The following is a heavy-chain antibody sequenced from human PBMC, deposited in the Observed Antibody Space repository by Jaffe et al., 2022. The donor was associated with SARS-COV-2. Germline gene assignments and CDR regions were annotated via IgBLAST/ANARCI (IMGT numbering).Heavy chain of an antibody. CDR3: VTRTTSTGDTEFDY. V-gene: IGHV3-23*01. CDR1: GFTFSNYP. Sequence: EVQLLESGGGLEQPGGSLRLSCTASGFTFSNYPMGWVRQAPGQGPEWVSMIDTGVNTYYADPVKGRFTISRDNSRNTLSLQMNSLRVEDTALYYCVTRTTSTGDTEFDYWGRGTQVTVSS. D-gene: IGHD1-1*01. J-gene: IGHJ4*02. CDR2: MIDTGVNT.